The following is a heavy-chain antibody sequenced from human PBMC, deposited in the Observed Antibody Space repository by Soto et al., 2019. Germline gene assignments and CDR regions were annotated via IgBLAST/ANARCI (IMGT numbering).Heavy chain of an antibody. Sequence: ASVKVSCKASGYTFTSYGISWVRQAPGQGLEWMGWISAYNGNTNYAQKLQGRVTMTTDTSTSTAYMELRSLRSDDTVVYYCARRELGGELSTAGSMDVWGKGTTVTVSS. CDR3: ARRELGGELSTAGSMDV. V-gene: IGHV1-18*01. CDR2: ISAYNGNT. J-gene: IGHJ6*04. CDR1: GYTFTSYG. D-gene: IGHD3-16*02.